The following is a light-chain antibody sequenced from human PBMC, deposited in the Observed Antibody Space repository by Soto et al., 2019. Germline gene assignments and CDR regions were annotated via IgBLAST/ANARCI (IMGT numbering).Light chain of an antibody. V-gene: IGKV3-11*01. CDR2: DAS. J-gene: IGKJ4*01. CDR1: QSVSTY. CDR3: QHCQPYGDSPPLN. Sequence: EIVLTQSPSTLSLSPGQRVTLSFMASQSVSTYLAWYQQKPGQAPRLFIYDASNRATGIPARFSGSGSGTDFTLTISRLEPEDFAVYYCQHCQPYGDSPPLNFGGGTKVDIK.